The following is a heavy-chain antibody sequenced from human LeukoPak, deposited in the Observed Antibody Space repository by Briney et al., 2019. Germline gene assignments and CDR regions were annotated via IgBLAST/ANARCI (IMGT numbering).Heavy chain of an antibody. V-gene: IGHV3-30-3*01. J-gene: IGHJ4*02. CDR3: ARVWYSVWKTPGDY. D-gene: IGHD2-21*02. Sequence: GGSLRLSCAASGFTFSSYAMHWVRQAPGKGLEWVAVISYDGSNKYYADSVKGRFTISRDNSKNTLYLQKNSLRAEDTAVYYCARVWYSVWKTPGDYWGQGTLVTVSS. CDR1: GFTFSSYA. CDR2: ISYDGSNK.